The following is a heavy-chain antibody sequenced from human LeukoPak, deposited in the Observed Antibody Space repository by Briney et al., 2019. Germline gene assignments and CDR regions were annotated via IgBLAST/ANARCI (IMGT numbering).Heavy chain of an antibody. V-gene: IGHV1-69*06. CDR3: AKGSRLREGGSYRF. D-gene: IGHD3-16*02. Sequence: SVKVSCKASGGIFSSYAINWVRQAPGQGLEWMGRIIPIFGSANYAQKFQGRVTITADKSTRTAYMELSSLRSEDTALYYCAKGSRLREGGSYRFWGQGTPVTVSS. CDR1: GGIFSSYA. CDR2: IIPIFGSA. J-gene: IGHJ4*02.